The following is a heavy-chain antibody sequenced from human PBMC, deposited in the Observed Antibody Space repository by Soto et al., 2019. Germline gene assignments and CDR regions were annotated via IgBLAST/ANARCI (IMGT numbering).Heavy chain of an antibody. CDR1: GFNLSNFW. J-gene: IGHJ6*03. Sequence: EVYLVESGGGVFQPGGSLRLSCAASGFNLSNFWMHWVRQVPGKGLMWVARIDSDGSRTNYADSVKGRFTISRDNAKNTLYLRMNSLRAEDTAIYYCARDPGEPSFPYYYYYMDVWGKGTSVTISS. CDR3: ARDPGEPSFPYYYYYMDV. CDR2: IDSDGSRT. D-gene: IGHD3-16*01. V-gene: IGHV3-74*01.